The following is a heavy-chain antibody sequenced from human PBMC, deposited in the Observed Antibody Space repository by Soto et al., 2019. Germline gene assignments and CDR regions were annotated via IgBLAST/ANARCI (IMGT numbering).Heavy chain of an antibody. D-gene: IGHD3-10*01. CDR2: IYPGDSDT. J-gene: IGHJ6*03. V-gene: IGHV5-51*01. CDR3: ARLGGGSRSYYNYYYYYYMDV. Sequence: GEFLKISCKGSGYSFTSYWIGWVRQMPGKGLEWMGIIYPGDSDTRYSPSFQGQVTISADKSISTAYLQWSSLKASDTAMYYCARLGGGSRSYYNYYYYYYMDVWGKGTTVNVSS. CDR1: GYSFTSYW.